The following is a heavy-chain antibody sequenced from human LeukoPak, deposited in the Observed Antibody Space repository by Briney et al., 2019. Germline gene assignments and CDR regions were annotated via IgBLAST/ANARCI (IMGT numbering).Heavy chain of an antibody. D-gene: IGHD3-10*01. J-gene: IGHJ6*02. Sequence: GSLRLSCAASGFTFSNYGMHWVRQAPGKGLEWVALISTDGSKTYYADSLKGRFTISRDNSKNALDLQMNSLRTEDTAVYYCATDASGITHHAMDVWGQGTTVTVSS. V-gene: IGHV3-30*03. CDR1: GFTFSNYG. CDR2: ISTDGSKT. CDR3: ATDASGITHHAMDV.